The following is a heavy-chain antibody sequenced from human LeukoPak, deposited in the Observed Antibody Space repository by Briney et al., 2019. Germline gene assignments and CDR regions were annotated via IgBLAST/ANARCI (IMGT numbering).Heavy chain of an antibody. CDR1: GYTFSNYA. D-gene: IGHD6-6*01. V-gene: IGHV1-18*01. CDR3: ARAWGEDIAARPYYFDY. CDR2: ISAYSGNT. J-gene: IGHJ4*02. Sequence: ASVKVSCKASGYTFSNYAISWVRQAPGQGLEWMGWISAYSGNTNYAPKLQGRVTMTTDTSTSAAYMELRSLRSDDTAVYYCARAWGEDIAARPYYFDYWGQGSLVTVSS.